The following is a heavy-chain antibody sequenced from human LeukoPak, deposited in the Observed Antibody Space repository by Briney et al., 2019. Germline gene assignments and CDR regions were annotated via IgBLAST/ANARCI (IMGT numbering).Heavy chain of an antibody. CDR1: GYSFTSYW. CDR3: ARDPYGSGTGGDY. J-gene: IGHJ4*02. D-gene: IGHD3-10*01. V-gene: IGHV5-51*01. CDR2: IYPGDSDT. Sequence: GESLKITCKGSGYSFTSYWIGWMRQMPGKGLEWMGIIYPGDSDTRYSPSFQGQVTISADKSISTAYLQWSSLKASDTAMYYCARDPYGSGTGGDYWGQGTLVTVSS.